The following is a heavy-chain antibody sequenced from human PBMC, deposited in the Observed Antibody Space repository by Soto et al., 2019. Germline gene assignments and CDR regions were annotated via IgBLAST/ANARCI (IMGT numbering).Heavy chain of an antibody. J-gene: IGHJ4*02. D-gene: IGHD6-6*01. Sequence: PGGSLRLSCAPSGFTLPGYSMNWVRQAPGKGLEWVSYISSSSDTIYYADSVKGRFTISRDNAKNLLYLQMKSLRAEDTAVYYCASSSTCYDYWGQGTPVTVSS. CDR3: ASSSTCYDY. CDR2: ISSSSDTI. V-gene: IGHV3-48*01. CDR1: GFTLPGYS.